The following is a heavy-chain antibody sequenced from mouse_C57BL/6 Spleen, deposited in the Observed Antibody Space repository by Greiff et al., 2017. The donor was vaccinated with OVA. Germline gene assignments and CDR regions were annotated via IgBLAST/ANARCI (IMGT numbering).Heavy chain of an antibody. CDR3: ASGSSYSDV. J-gene: IGHJ1*03. V-gene: IGHV1-50*01. CDR2: IDPSDSYT. Sequence: QVQLKQPGAELVKPGASVKLSCKASGYTFTSYWMQWVKQRPGQGLEWIGEIDPSDSYTNYNQKFNGKATLTVDTSSSTAYMQLSRLTSEDSAVYYCASGSSYSDVWGTGTTVTVSS. D-gene: IGHD1-1*01. CDR1: GYTFTSYW.